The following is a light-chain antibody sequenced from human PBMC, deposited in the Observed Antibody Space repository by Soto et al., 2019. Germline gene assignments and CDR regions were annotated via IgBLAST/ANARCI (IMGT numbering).Light chain of an antibody. CDR3: QQYYTWPRA. CDR1: QSVSTN. J-gene: IGKJ1*01. Sequence: EIVMTQSPGTLSVSPGEGATLSCRASQSVSTNLAWYQQKPDQAPRLLIYGASTTAPGMPARFSGSGSWTEFTLTISSLQSEDFAVYDCQQYYTWPRAFGQGTRVEIK. V-gene: IGKV3-15*01. CDR2: GAS.